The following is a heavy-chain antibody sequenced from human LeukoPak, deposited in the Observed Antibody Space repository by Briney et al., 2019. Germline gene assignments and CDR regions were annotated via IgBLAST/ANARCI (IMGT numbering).Heavy chain of an antibody. CDR1: VVTVSTNY. CDR2: LYSGGST. V-gene: IGHV3-53*01. D-gene: IGHD2-2*01. Sequence: GGSLRLSCAPSVVTVSTNYMSWGRQAPEKRLKWVSVLYSGGSTYYADSVKGRITISRDNSKNTLYLQMNSLRPEDTAVYYCARESVGYCSTSICPNWFDPWGQGTLATVSS. J-gene: IGHJ5*02. CDR3: ARESVGYCSTSICPNWFDP.